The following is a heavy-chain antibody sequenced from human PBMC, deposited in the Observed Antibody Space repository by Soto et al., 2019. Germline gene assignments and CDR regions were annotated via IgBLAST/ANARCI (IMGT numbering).Heavy chain of an antibody. CDR3: ARWATGARPHGMAV. V-gene: IGHV4-4*07. D-gene: IGHD2-8*02. CDR2: IYSSGST. J-gene: IGHJ6*02. CDR1: GGSISSYY. Sequence: SETLSLTCTVSGGSISSYYWSCIRQPAWKGLEWIGLIYSSGSTNYNDSLKSRITMSVDTSKNQFSLVMTSVTAADTAVYYCARWATGARPHGMAVWGQGASVTVSS.